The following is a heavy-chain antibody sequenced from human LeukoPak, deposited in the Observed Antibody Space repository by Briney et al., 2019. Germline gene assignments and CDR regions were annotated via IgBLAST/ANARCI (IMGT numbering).Heavy chain of an antibody. CDR2: INHSGST. CDR1: GGSFSGYY. CDR3: ARGPYTTVVTPYYFDY. Sequence: SETLSLTCAVYGGSFSGYYWSWIRQPPGKGLEWIGEINHSGSTNYNPPLKSRVTISVDTSKNQFSLKLSSVTAADTAVYYCARGPYTTVVTPYYFDYWGQGTLVTVSS. J-gene: IGHJ4*02. V-gene: IGHV4-34*01. D-gene: IGHD4-23*01.